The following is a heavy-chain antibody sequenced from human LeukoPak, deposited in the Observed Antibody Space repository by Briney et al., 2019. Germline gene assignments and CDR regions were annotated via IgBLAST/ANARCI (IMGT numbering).Heavy chain of an antibody. CDR1: GGSASSYY. J-gene: IGHJ5*02. D-gene: IGHD3-10*01. Sequence: SETLSLTCTVSGGSASSYYWTWIRQPAGKGLEWIGRIYTTGSTNYNPSLKSRVTMSVDTSKNQFSLSLTSVTAADTAVYYCARAGAWQIDPWGQGTLVTVSS. CDR2: IYTTGST. V-gene: IGHV4-4*07. CDR3: ARAGAWQIDP.